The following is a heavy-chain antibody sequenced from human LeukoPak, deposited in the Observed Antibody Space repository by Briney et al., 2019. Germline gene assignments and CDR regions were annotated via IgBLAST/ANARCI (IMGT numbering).Heavy chain of an antibody. D-gene: IGHD2-21*01. CDR1: GFTSHSYA. V-gene: IGHV3-23*01. Sequence: PGGSLRLSCATSGFTSHSYAMSWVRQAPGKGLEWVSSTNGGGDVTYYADSVQGRFFFSRDNAKNTLYLQLYSLRAEDTAVYYCAKLWGQEVYNYDVGVWGKGTTVAVSS. J-gene: IGHJ6*03. CDR2: TNGGGDVT. CDR3: AKLWGQEVYNYDVGV.